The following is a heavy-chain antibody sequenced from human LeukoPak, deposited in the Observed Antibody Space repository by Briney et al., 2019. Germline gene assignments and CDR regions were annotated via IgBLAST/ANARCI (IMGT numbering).Heavy chain of an antibody. CDR1: GGSISSGGHY. J-gene: IGHJ4*02. CDR2: IYHSGST. V-gene: IGHV4-30-2*01. D-gene: IGHD3-22*01. Sequence: SETLSLTCTVSGGSISSGGHYWSWIRQHPGKGLEWIGYIYHSGSTYYNPSLKSRVTISVDRSKNQFSLKLSSVTAADTAVYYCARQQTSSGYPFDYWGQGTLVTVSS. CDR3: ARQQTSSGYPFDY.